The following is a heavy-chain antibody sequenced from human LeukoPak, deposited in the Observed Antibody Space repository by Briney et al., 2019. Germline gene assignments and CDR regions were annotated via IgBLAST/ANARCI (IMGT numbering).Heavy chain of an antibody. J-gene: IGHJ4*02. V-gene: IGHV4-39*01. D-gene: IGHD4-11*01. Sequence: SETLSLTCTVSGGSISSSSYYWGWIRQPPGKGLEWIGSIYYSGSTYYNPSLKSRLTLSVDTSKNQFSLKLSSVTAADTAVYYCARLPPELTTVSVGFCGQGTLVTVSS. CDR1: GGSISSSSYY. CDR3: ARLPPELTTVSVGF. CDR2: IYYSGST.